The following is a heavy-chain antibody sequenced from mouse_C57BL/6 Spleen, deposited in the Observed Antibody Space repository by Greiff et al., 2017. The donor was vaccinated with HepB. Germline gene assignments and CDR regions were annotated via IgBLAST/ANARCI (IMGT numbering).Heavy chain of an antibody. D-gene: IGHD3-2*02. V-gene: IGHV1-5*01. CDR3: TRGDSSGYEYYAMDY. J-gene: IGHJ4*01. Sequence: EVQLQQSGTVLARPGASVKMSCKTSGYTFTSYWMHWVNQRPGQGLEWIGAIYPGNSDTSYNQKFKGKAKLTAVTSASTAYMELSSLTNEDSAVYYCTRGDSSGYEYYAMDYWGQGTSVTVSS. CDR1: GYTFTSYW. CDR2: IYPGNSDT.